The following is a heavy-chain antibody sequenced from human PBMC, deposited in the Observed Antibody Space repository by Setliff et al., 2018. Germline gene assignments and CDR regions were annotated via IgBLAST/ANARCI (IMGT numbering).Heavy chain of an antibody. CDR2: INHNGDT. D-gene: IGHD3-10*01. Sequence: PSETLSLTCAVYGGSFSGYYWSWIRQPPGKGLEWIGEINHNGDTYFNPSLKSRVTISGDTSNHQFSLKLSSVTAADTAVYYCARDEDYYGSGSYYNWGQGTLVTVSS. CDR3: ARDEDYYGSGSYYN. V-gene: IGHV4-34*01. J-gene: IGHJ4*02. CDR1: GGSFSGYY.